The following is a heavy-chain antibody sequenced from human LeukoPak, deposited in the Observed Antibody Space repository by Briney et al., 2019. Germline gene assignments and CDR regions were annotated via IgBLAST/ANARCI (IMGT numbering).Heavy chain of an antibody. CDR1: GGTFSSYA. D-gene: IGHD6-25*01. CDR2: IIPIFGTA. CDR3: AREGAAEAKNFDY. V-gene: IGHV1-69*01. Sequence: SVKVSCKASGGTFSSYAISWVRQAPGQGLEWMGGIIPIFGTANYAQKFQGRVTITADESTSTAYMELSSLRSEDTAVYFCAREGAAEAKNFDYWGQGTLVIVSS. J-gene: IGHJ4*02.